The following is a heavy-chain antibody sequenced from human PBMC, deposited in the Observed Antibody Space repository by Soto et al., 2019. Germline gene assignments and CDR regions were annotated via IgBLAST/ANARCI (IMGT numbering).Heavy chain of an antibody. CDR2: IKSKTDGGTT. V-gene: IGHV3-15*01. CDR1: GFTLSNAW. CDR3: TRVNWGKLDY. D-gene: IGHD3-16*01. Sequence: EVQLVESGGGLVEPGGSLRLSCAASGFTLSNAWMSWVRQAPGKGLEWVGRIKSKTDGGTTEYAAPVRGRFTITRDDSKNTLDLQISSRKAEDTAMYDCTRVNWGKLDYWGQGTLATVSS. J-gene: IGHJ4*02.